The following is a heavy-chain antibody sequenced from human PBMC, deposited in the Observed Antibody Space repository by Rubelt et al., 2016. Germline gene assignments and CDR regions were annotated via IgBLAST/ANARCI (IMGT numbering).Heavy chain of an antibody. CDR2: IYYSGST. CDR1: GGSFSSYY. J-gene: IGHJ1*01. V-gene: IGHV4-59*08. D-gene: IGHD7-27*01. CDR3: ARMSAILGRGASYVQH. Sequence: QLQLQESGPGLVKPSETLSLTCTVSGGSFSSYYWSWIRQPPGKGLEWIGDIYYSGSTNYNPSLQSRVTISVDTSKNQFSLKWNVVTAADTAVYYWARMSAILGRGASYVQHWGQGTLVTVSS.